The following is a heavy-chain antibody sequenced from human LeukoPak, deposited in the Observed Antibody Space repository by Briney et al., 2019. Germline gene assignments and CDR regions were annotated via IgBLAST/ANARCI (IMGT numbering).Heavy chain of an antibody. V-gene: IGHV3-11*06. CDR2: ISSSSSYT. CDR1: GFTFSDYY. Sequence: GGSLRLSCAASGFTFSDYYMSWIRQAPGKGLEWVSYISSSSSYTNYADSVKGRFTISRDNAKNSLYPQMNSLRAEDTAVYYCARGMTTVTSGFDYWGQGTLVTVSS. CDR3: ARGMTTVTSGFDY. J-gene: IGHJ4*02. D-gene: IGHD4-17*01.